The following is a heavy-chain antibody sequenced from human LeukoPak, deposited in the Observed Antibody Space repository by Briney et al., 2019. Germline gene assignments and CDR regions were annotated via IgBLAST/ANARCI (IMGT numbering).Heavy chain of an antibody. CDR3: ARANYYDISGYDY. D-gene: IGHD3-22*01. J-gene: IGHJ4*02. CDR1: GFTFRSYE. Sequence: GGSLRLSRAASGFTFRSYEMNWVRQAPGKGLEWVSYITSSGNTIYYADSVKGRFTISRDNAKNSLYLQMNSLRAEDTAVYYCARANYYDISGYDYWGQGTLVTVSS. CDR2: ITSSGNTI. V-gene: IGHV3-48*03.